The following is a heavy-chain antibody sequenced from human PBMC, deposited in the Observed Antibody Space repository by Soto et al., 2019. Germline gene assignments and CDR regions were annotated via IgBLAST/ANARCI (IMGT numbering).Heavy chain of an antibody. CDR3: ARDLRHSRLPGLDV. D-gene: IGHD2-15*01. CDR2: INSGGSVA. Sequence: GGALRVSCSASRFSCSYYEMIWVRQAPGKGLEWVSYINSGGSVAYYADSAKGRFTISRDNAKNTLYLQMNGLRSEDTAVYYYARDLRHSRLPGLDVWGQGTTVPVSS. CDR1: RFSCSYYE. V-gene: IGHV3-48*03. J-gene: IGHJ6*02.